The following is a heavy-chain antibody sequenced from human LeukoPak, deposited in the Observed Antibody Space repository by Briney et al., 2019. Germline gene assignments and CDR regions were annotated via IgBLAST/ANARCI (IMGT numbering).Heavy chain of an antibody. J-gene: IGHJ6*02. CDR3: ARQYYDSSGYPPQYYYYGMDV. CDR1: GGSISSYY. D-gene: IGHD3-22*01. V-gene: IGHV4-59*08. CDR2: IYYSGST. Sequence: SETLSLTCTVSGGSISSYYWSWIRQPPGKGLEGIGYIYYSGSTNYNPSLKSRVTISVDTSKNQFSLKLSSVTAADTAVYYCARQYYDSSGYPPQYYYYGMDVWGQGTTVTVSS.